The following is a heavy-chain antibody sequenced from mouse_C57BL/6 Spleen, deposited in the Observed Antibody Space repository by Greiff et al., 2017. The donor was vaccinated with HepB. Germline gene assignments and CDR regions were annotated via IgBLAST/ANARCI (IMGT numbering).Heavy chain of an antibody. D-gene: IGHD2-4*01. CDR1: GYTFTSYW. CDR2: IDPSDSYT. Sequence: QVQLQQSGAELVMPGASVKLSCKASGYTFTSYWMHWVKQRPGQGLEWIGEIDPSDSYTNYNQKFKGKSTLTVDKSSSTAYMQLSSLTSEDSAVYYCARGGYDYDGYAMDYWGQGTSVTVSS. V-gene: IGHV1-69*01. CDR3: ARGGYDYDGYAMDY. J-gene: IGHJ4*01.